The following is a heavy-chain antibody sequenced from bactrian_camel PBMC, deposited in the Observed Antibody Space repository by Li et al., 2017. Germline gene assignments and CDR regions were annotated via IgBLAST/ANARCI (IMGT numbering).Heavy chain of an antibody. D-gene: IGHD1*01. Sequence: QLVESGGGLVQPGGSLRLSCAASGFTFSSYYLNWVRQAPGKGLEWVSSIDSDGSNTYYADSVKGRFTISRDNAKSTLYLQLNSLKTEDTAMYYCAKPGGGTWFWEIHYWGQGTQVTVS. CDR2: IDSDGSNT. CDR3: AKPGGGTWFWEIHY. J-gene: IGHJ4*01. CDR1: GFTFSSYY. V-gene: IGHV3-2*01.